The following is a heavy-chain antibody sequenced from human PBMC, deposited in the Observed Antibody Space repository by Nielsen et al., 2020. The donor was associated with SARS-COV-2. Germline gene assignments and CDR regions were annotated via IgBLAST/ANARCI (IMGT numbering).Heavy chain of an antibody. D-gene: IGHD3-22*01. J-gene: IGHJ4*02. CDR2: IYYSGST. CDR3: ARGRTYYDGSGYHFDY. V-gene: IGHV4-59*08. CDR1: GGSISSYY. Sequence: SETLSLTCTVSGGSISSYYWSWIRQPPGKGLEWIGYIYYSGSTNYNPSLKSRVTISVDTSKNQFSLKLSSVTAADTAVYYCARGRTYYDGSGYHFDYWGQGTPVTVSS.